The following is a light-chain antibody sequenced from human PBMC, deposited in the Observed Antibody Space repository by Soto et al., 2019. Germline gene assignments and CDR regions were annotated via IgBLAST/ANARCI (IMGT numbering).Light chain of an antibody. CDR3: HPVNDWPLGT. V-gene: IGKV3-15*01. J-gene: IGKJ1*01. Sequence: EIVMTQSPATLSVSPGERDTLSCRASQSISSYLAWYQQKPGQAPRLLIYGASTRATDIPARFSGGGSGTEFTLTINSMQSEDVAVEYCHPVNDWPLGTFGQGTKVEVK. CDR1: QSISSY. CDR2: GAS.